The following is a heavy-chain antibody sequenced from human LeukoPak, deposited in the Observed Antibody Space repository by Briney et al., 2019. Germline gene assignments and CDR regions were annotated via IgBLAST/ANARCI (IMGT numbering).Heavy chain of an antibody. CDR2: IIPILDIA. J-gene: IGHJ5*02. D-gene: IGHD6-13*01. V-gene: IGHV1-69*04. CDR1: GGTFSSYT. CDR3: ARDFPPPSSWSNNWFDP. Sequence: SVKVSCKASGGTFSSYTISWVRQAPGQGLEWMGRIIPILDIANYVQKFQGRVTITADKSTSTAYMELNSLRSEDTAVYYCARDFPPPSSWSNNWFDPWGQGTLVTVSS.